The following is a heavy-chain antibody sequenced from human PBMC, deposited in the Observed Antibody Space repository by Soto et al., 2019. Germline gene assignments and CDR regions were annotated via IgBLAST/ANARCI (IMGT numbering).Heavy chain of an antibody. V-gene: IGHV4-31*03. CDR1: GGSISSGGYY. CDR2: IYYSGST. J-gene: IGHJ3*02. CDR3: ARGGIVVVVAARDAFDI. Sequence: QVQLQESGPGLVKPSQTLSLTCTVSGGSISSGGYYWSWIRQYPGKGLEWIGYIYYSGSTYYNPSLKSRVTISVDTSKNQFSLKLSSVTAADTAVYYCARGGIVVVVAARDAFDIWGQGTMVTVSS. D-gene: IGHD2-15*01.